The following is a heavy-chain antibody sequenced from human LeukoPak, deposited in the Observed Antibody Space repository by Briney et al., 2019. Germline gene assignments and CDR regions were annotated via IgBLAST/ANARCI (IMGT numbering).Heavy chain of an antibody. CDR1: GFTFSSYS. V-gene: IGHV3-21*05. CDR2: ISSSSSNI. J-gene: IGHJ4*02. Sequence: GGSLRLSCAASGFTFSSYSMNWVRQAPGKGLEWVSYISSSSSNIYYTDSVKGRFTISRDDAEKSLYLQMNSLRAEDTAVYYCARVKEVGRAFGYWGQGTLVTVS. CDR3: ARVKEVGRAFGY.